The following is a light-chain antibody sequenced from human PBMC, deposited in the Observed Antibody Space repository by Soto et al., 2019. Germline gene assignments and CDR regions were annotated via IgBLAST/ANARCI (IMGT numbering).Light chain of an antibody. CDR2: GAS. V-gene: IGKV3-20*01. CDR3: QQYGSSPHAT. Sequence: DIVLTQSPGTLSLSPGERATLSCRASQSVSSNYLAWYQQKPGQAPRLLIYGASTRATGIPDRFSGSGSGTDFTLTISRLEPEDFAVYYCQQYGSSPHATFGQGTKVDIK. CDR1: QSVSSNY. J-gene: IGKJ1*01.